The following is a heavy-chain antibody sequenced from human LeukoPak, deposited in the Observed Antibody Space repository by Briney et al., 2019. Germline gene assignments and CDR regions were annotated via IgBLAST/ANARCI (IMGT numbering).Heavy chain of an antibody. D-gene: IGHD2-21*01. CDR1: GASLSSRDHY. Sequence: SETLSLTCSVSGASLSSRDHYWAWIRQPPGKGLEWIGSVYFSGSTYYKASLKSRLTISVDTSKNQFSLTLKSVTAADTSVYYCARGVEMWSYFDSWGQGTPVIVS. CDR2: VYFSGST. V-gene: IGHV4-39*01. J-gene: IGHJ4*02. CDR3: ARGVEMWSYFDS.